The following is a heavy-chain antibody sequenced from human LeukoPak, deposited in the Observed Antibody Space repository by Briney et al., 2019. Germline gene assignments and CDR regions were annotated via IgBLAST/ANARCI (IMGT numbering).Heavy chain of an antibody. Sequence: GGSLRLSCAASGFTFSSYAMHWVRQAPGKGLEWVSAISGSGNTTFYLDSVKGRFTISRDNSKNTLYLQIRSLRAEDTAVYYCASAGPYGDTLDYWGQGTLVTVSS. D-gene: IGHD4-17*01. CDR3: ASAGPYGDTLDY. J-gene: IGHJ4*02. CDR1: GFTFSSYA. V-gene: IGHV3-23*01. CDR2: ISGSGNTT.